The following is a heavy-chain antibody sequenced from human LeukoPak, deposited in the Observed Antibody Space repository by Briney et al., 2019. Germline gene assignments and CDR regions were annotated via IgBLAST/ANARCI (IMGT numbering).Heavy chain of an antibody. CDR2: TYYRSKWYN. CDR1: GDSVSSNSAA. D-gene: IGHD5-18*01. Sequence: TSQTLSLTCAISGDSVSSNSAAWNWIRQSPSRGLEWLGRTYYRSKWYNDYAVSVKSRITINPDTSKNQFSLQLNSVTPEDTAVYCCASFHSERDYFDYWGQGTLVTVSS. V-gene: IGHV6-1*01. J-gene: IGHJ4*02. CDR3: ASFHSERDYFDY.